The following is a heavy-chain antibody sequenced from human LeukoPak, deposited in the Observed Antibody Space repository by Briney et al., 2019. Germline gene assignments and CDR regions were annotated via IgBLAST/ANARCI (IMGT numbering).Heavy chain of an antibody. J-gene: IGHJ4*02. CDR1: GYSFTSCW. CDR2: IYPGDSDT. D-gene: IGHD1-26*01. Sequence: GESLKISCKGSGYSFTSCWIGWVRLMPGKGLEWMGVIYPGDSDTRYSPSFQGQVTISADKSISTAYLQWSSLKASDTAMYYCARLTNVGADPFDYWGQGTLVTVSS. V-gene: IGHV5-51*01. CDR3: ARLTNVGADPFDY.